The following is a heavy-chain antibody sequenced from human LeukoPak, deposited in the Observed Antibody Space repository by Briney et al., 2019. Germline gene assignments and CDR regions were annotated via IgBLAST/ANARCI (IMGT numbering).Heavy chain of an antibody. CDR3: ATKPMTGYHLGDHFYFYMAV. V-gene: IGHV1-69*05. Sequence: GASAKVSCKASGVTFSSYAISWVRQAPGQGLEWIGGLRPVFGPINSAQKFQDRVTLTKDDSTSTAYMELRSLRSEDTAVYYCATKPMTGYHLGDHFYFYMAVWGKGTTVTVS. CDR2: LRPVFGPI. D-gene: IGHD1-20*01. J-gene: IGHJ6*03. CDR1: GVTFSSYA.